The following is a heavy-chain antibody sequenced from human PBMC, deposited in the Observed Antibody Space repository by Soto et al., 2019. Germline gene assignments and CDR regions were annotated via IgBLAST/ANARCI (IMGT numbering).Heavy chain of an antibody. D-gene: IGHD5-12*01. CDR1: GGSLSGYY. CDR2: VKDGGHT. Sequence: QVQLQQWGAGLLKPSETLSLNCAVTGGSLSGYYLSWIRQPPGKGLEWIGEVKDGGHTNYSPSLRGRVTISSAPSNNQVALRLNSVTAADTGVYYCARGQEGVVATHWDQVSLVTVSS. CDR3: ARGQEGVVATH. J-gene: IGHJ4*02. V-gene: IGHV4-34*01.